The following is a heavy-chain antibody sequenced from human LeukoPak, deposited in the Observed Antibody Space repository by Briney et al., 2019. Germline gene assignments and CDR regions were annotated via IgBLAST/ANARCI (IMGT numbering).Heavy chain of an antibody. V-gene: IGHV3-21*01. CDR3: ARGPTKGY. CDR2: ISGDGKDR. J-gene: IGHJ4*02. Sequence: GGSLRLSCAASGFTFSSYGMSWVRQAPGKGLQWVSAISGDGKDRDYPDSVKGRFTISRDNAKNSLYLQMNSLRAEDTAVYYCARGPTKGYWGQGTLVTVSS. CDR1: GFTFSSYG.